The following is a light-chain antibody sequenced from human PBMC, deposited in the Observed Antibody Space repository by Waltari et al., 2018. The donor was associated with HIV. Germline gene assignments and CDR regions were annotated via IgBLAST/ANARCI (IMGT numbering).Light chain of an antibody. CDR1: QSVLYSSNNKNY. CDR2: WAS. V-gene: IGKV4-1*01. J-gene: IGKJ1*01. Sequence: DIVITQSPDPLAASLGERATINCKSSQSVLYSSNNKNYLAWYEKKPGQPPKLLIYWASTRESGVPDRFSGSGSGTDFTLTISSLQAEDVAVYYCQQYYSTPWTFGQGTKVEIK. CDR3: QQYYSTPWT.